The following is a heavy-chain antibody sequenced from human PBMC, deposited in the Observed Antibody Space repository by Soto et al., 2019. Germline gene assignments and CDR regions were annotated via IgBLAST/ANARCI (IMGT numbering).Heavy chain of an antibody. J-gene: IGHJ3*01. CDR3: AKLTGSGGK. CDR2: TYHRSKWSK. V-gene: IGHV6-1*01. D-gene: IGHD3-9*01. CDR1: GDTVSSNSAA. Sequence: SQTLALTCDIYGDTVSSNSAAWNWIRQSPSRGLEWLGRTYHRSKWSKDYAVSVKSRITITPDTSKNQFSLQLSSVTPEDTAVYYCAKLTGSGGKWGQGTMVTVSS.